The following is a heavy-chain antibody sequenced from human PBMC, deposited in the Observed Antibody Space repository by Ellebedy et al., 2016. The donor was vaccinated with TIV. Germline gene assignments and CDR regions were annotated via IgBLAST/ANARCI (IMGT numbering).Heavy chain of an antibody. J-gene: IGHJ4*02. CDR2: IRSKANSYAT. D-gene: IGHD3-10*01. CDR1: GFTFSGSA. CDR3: ARLGDFYLQYFDY. Sequence: GGSLRLSCAASGFTFSGSAMHWVRQASGKGLEWVGRIRSKANSYATAYAASVKGRFTISRDDSKNTAYLQMNSLRAGDTAVYYCARLGDFYLQYFDYWGQGTLVTVSS. V-gene: IGHV3-73*01.